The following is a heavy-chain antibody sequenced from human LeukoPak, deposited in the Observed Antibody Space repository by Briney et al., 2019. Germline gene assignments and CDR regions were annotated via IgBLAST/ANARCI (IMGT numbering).Heavy chain of an antibody. Sequence: GGTLRLSCAASGFTFSTYGMNWVRQAPGKGLEWVSSISGSGRNTYYADSVKGRFTISRDNAKNSLYLQMNSLRAEDTAVYYCARDYGGSSPFDYWGQGTLVTVSS. CDR2: ISGSGRNT. D-gene: IGHD4-23*01. CDR3: ARDYGGSSPFDY. J-gene: IGHJ4*02. V-gene: IGHV3-48*03. CDR1: GFTFSTYG.